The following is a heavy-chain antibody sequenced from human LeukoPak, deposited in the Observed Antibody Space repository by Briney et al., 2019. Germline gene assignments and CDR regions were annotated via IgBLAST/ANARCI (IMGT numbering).Heavy chain of an antibody. D-gene: IGHD3-22*01. V-gene: IGHV4-39*07. J-gene: IGHJ5*02. Sequence: PSETLSLTCTVSGGSISTSNYCWGWIRQPRGKGLEWSVNIFYSGSTYYSPSLKRRVTISLDTSRNQFSLKLNSVTAADTAVYYCARESYCYDSSCYRFWFDLWGQGTLVTVSS. CDR1: GGSISTSNYC. CDR2: IFYSGST. CDR3: ARESYCYDSSCYRFWFDL.